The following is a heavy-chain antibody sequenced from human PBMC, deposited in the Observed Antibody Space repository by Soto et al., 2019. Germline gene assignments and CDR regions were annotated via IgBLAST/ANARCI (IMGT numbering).Heavy chain of an antibody. D-gene: IGHD3-10*01. CDR1: GFTFSSYA. J-gene: IGHJ6*02. CDR3: ARSLGVRGVIKSLNYYYYGMDV. Sequence: PVGSLRLSCAASGFTFSSYAMHWVRQAPGKGLEWVAVISYDGSNKYYADSVKGRFTISRDNSKNTLYLQMNSLRAEDTAVYYCARSLGVRGVIKSLNYYYYGMDVWGQGTTVTVSS. V-gene: IGHV3-30-3*01. CDR2: ISYDGSNK.